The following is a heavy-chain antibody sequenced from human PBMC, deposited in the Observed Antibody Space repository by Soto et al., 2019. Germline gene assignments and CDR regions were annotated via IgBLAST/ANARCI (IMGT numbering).Heavy chain of an antibody. CDR2: ISGDGTIT. CDR1: GFTFNFYW. Sequence: EALLVESGGGLVQPGGSLRLSCAASGFTFNFYWMHWVRQAPGKGLVWVSRISGDGTITNYADSVKGRFTISRDNANHTLFLQMDSLTGEDTAVYYIVIEYPTNLEDPYTVARWFAPWGQGTQVTVSS. CDR3: VIEYPTNLEDPYTVARWFAP. V-gene: IGHV3-74*01. J-gene: IGHJ5*02. D-gene: IGHD5-12*01.